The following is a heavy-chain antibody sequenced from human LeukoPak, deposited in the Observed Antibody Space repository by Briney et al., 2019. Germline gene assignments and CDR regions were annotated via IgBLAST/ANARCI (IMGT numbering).Heavy chain of an antibody. D-gene: IGHD6-6*01. J-gene: IGHJ4*02. V-gene: IGHV3-15*01. CDR2: VKSNTDGGTI. CDR3: TTDRLFFEY. Sequence: GGSLRLSCAASGFIFTNAWMTWLRQAPGKGLEWVGRVKSNTDGGTIDYAAPVKGRFTISRDDSKNILYLQKNDLKTEDTAVYYCTTDRLFFEYWGQGTLVTVSS. CDR1: GFIFTNAW.